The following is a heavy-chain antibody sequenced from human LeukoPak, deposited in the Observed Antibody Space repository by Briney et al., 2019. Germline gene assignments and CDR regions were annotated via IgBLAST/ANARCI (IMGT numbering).Heavy chain of an antibody. CDR2: IYHSGST. CDR1: GGSISSSNW. Sequence: IPSGTLSLTCAVSGGSISSSNWWSWVRQPPGKGLEWIGEIYHSGSTNYNPALKSRVTISVDKSKNQFSLKLSSVTAADTAVYYCARDVRASSMSCGYYFLSDAFDIWGQGTMVTVSS. J-gene: IGHJ3*02. V-gene: IGHV4-4*02. CDR3: ARDVRASSMSCGYYFLSDAFDI. D-gene: IGHD3-22*01.